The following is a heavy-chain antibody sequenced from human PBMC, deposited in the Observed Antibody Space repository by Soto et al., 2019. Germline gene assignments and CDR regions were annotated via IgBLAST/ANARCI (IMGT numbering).Heavy chain of an antibody. Sequence: GGSLRLSCAASAFTFSSYWMSWVRQAPGKGLEWVANIKQDGSEKYYVDSVKGRFTISRDNAKNSLYLQMNSLRAEDTAVYYCARVRSLRGFDPWGQGTLVTVSS. J-gene: IGHJ5*02. V-gene: IGHV3-7*03. CDR2: IKQDGSEK. CDR3: ARVRSLRGFDP. CDR1: AFTFSSYW.